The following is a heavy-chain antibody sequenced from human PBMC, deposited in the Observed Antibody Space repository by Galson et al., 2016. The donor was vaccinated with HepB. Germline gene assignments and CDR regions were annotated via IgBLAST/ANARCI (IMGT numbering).Heavy chain of an antibody. CDR2: IRSRSNDRAI. CDR3: VRDHDWGFDY. V-gene: IGHV3-48*02. Sequence: SLRLSCAVSGFTLSTYSTNWVRQAPGKGLEWIAYIRSRSNDRAIFYAGSVKGRFTISGDNAESMYLQMNSLNDEDTAVYYCVRDHDWGFDYWGQGALVTVSS. J-gene: IGHJ4*02. CDR1: GFTLSTYS. D-gene: IGHD7-27*01.